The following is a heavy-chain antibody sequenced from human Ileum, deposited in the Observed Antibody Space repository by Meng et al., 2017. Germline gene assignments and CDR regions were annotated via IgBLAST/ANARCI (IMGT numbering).Heavy chain of an antibody. D-gene: IGHD3-3*02. CDR1: GFTFSNYA. J-gene: IGHJ4*02. V-gene: IGHV3-30*15. CDR3: GRERRGFYILH. CDR2: ISYDGSQK. Sequence: QVQLGESGGGVVQPGRSLRLSCAASGFTFSNYAMHWVRQAPGKGLEWVALISYDGSQKFYADSVKGRFTISRDDSKSTLFLQMGSLTADDTAVYYCGRERRGFYILHWGQGTLVTVSS.